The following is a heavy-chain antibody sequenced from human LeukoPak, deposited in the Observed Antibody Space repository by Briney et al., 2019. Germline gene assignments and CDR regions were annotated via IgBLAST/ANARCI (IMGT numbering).Heavy chain of an antibody. CDR1: GFIFSNAW. V-gene: IGHV3-15*01. Sequence: GGSLRLSCAGTGFIFSNAWMGRVRQAPGKGLEWVGRMKSIVDGGTTDYAATVKGRLTISRDDSKTTLYLQMHSLRTEDTAVYYCITDKPYRGLRTFDYWGQGTLVTVPS. J-gene: IGHJ4*02. CDR2: MKSIVDGGTT. D-gene: IGHD1-26*01. CDR3: ITDKPYRGLRTFDY.